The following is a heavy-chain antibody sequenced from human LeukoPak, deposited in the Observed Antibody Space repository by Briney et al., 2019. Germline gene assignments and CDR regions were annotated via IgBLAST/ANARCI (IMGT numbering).Heavy chain of an antibody. J-gene: IGHJ3*02. CDR3: ARDWFDNDRSGAFDI. Sequence: GGSLRLSCAASGFTVSSNYMSWVRQAPGKGLEWVSVIYSGGSTYYADSVKGRFTISRDNSKNTLYPQMNSLRAEDTAVYYCARDWFDNDRSGAFDIWGQGTMVTVSS. CDR1: GFTVSSNY. CDR2: IYSGGST. D-gene: IGHD3-22*01. V-gene: IGHV3-66*01.